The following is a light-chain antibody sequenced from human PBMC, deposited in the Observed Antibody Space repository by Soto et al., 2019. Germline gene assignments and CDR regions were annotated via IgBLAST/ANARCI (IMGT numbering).Light chain of an antibody. J-gene: IGLJ1*01. CDR2: DVG. CDR1: SSDVGGYNY. Sequence: QSALTQPRSVSGSPGQSVTISCTGTSSDVGGYNYVSWYQQHPGKAPKLMIYDVGKRPSGVPDRFSGSKSDNTASLAITGLQAEDDGDYYCQSYDSSLSGSSVFGTGTKVTVL. CDR3: QSYDSSLSGSSV. V-gene: IGLV2-11*01.